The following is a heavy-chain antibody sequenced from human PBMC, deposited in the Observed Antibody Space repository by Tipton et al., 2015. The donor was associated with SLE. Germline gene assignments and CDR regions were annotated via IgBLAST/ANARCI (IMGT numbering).Heavy chain of an antibody. CDR2: IYYSGST. CDR3: ARGRPGIAAAGTYDY. J-gene: IGHJ4*02. V-gene: IGHV4-61*01. Sequence: TLSLTCAVSGYSISSGYYWSWIRQPPGKGLEWIGYIYYSGSTNYNPSLKSRVTISVDTSKNQFSLKLSSVTAADTAVYYCARGRPGIAAAGTYDYWGQGTLVTVSS. CDR1: GYSISSGYY. D-gene: IGHD6-13*01.